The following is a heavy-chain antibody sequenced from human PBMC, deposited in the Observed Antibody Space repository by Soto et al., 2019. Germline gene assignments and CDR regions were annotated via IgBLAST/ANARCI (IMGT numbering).Heavy chain of an antibody. CDR3: AREGGGVYYYGMDV. J-gene: IGHJ6*02. D-gene: IGHD3-16*01. CDR1: GYTFTSYG. CDR2: ISAYNGNT. V-gene: IGHV1-18*01. Sequence: ASVKVSCKASGYTFTSYGISWVRQAPGQGLEWMGWISAYNGNTNYAQKLQGRVTMTTDTSTSTAYMEMRSLRSDDTAVYYCAREGGGVYYYGMDVWGQGTTVTVSS.